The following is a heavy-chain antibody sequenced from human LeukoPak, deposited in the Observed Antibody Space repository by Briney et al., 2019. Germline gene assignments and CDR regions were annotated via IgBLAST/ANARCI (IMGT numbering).Heavy chain of an antibody. V-gene: IGHV3-74*01. CDR1: GFTFSSYW. D-gene: IGHD3-10*01. CDR2: INSDGSST. CDR3: ARERAPSQAGPGYFDY. Sequence: GGSLRLSCAASGFTFSSYWMHWVRQAPGKGLVWVSRINSDGSSTSYADSVKGRFTISRDNVKNLLFLQMNSLRAEDTAVYYCARERAPSQAGPGYFDYWGQGTLVTVSS. J-gene: IGHJ4*02.